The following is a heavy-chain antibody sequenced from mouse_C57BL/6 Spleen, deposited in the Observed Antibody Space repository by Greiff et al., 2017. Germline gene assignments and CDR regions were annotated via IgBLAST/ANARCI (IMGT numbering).Heavy chain of an antibody. CDR1: GYTFTSYW. V-gene: IGHV1-55*01. J-gene: IGHJ2*01. CDR3: ARGDYYGSSSLLDY. CDR2: IYPGSGST. D-gene: IGHD1-1*01. Sequence: VQLQQSGAELVKPGASVKMSCKASGYTFTSYWITWVKQRPGQGLEWIGDIYPGSGSTNYNEKFKSKATLTVDTSSSTAYMQLSSLTSEDAAVYYCARGDYYGSSSLLDYWGQGTTLTVSS.